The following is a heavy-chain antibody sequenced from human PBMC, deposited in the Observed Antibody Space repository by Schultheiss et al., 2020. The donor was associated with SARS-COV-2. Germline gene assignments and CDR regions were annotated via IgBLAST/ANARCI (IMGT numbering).Heavy chain of an antibody. V-gene: IGHV3-33*08. CDR2: IWYDGSNK. CDR3: ARDFYAFDI. CDR1: GFSFGSFA. Sequence: GGSLRLSCVASGFSFGSFAVVWVRQAPGKGLDWVAVIWYDGSNKYYADSVKGRFTISRDNSKNTLYLQMNSLRAEDTAVYYCARDFYAFDIWGQGTMVTVSS. J-gene: IGHJ3*02.